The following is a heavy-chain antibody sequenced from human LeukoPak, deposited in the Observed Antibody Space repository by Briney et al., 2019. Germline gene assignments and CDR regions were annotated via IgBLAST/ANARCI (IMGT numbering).Heavy chain of an antibody. CDR2: ISSSGSAI. D-gene: IGHD6-19*01. J-gene: IGHJ4*02. V-gene: IGHV3-48*03. CDR1: GFTFSSYE. Sequence: GGSLRLSCAASGFTFSSYEMNWVRQAPGKGLEWVSKISSSGSAIYYADSVKGRFTISRDNAKSTPYLQMNSLRAEDTAVYYCARGGSLGYWGQGTLVTVSS. CDR3: ARGGSLGY.